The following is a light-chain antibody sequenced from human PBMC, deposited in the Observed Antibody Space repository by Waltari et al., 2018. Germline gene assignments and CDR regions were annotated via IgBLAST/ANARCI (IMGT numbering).Light chain of an antibody. CDR3: QQYDGIVVT. CDR2: STY. J-gene: IGKJ4*01. Sequence: EIVLTQSPGTLSLSPGDRATLSCRASQTVSTIALSWYQQKPGQAPMVLIYSTYNRATGIPDRFSGSGSGTDFTLTINRLAPEDFAMYYCQQYDGIVVTFGGGTKVEI. CDR1: QTVSTIA. V-gene: IGKV3-20*01.